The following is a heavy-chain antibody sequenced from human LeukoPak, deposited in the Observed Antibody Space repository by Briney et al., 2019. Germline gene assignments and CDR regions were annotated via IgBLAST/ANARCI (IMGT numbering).Heavy chain of an antibody. V-gene: IGHV4-61*02. CDR1: GGSISSDLYY. Sequence: SQTLSLTCTVSGGSISSDLYYWNWIRQPAGKGLEWIGRFYNSGRTNFNPSLKSRVTISADTSKNQLSLKLRSVTAADTAVYYCARFDGDYDLFDYWGQGTLVTVSS. CDR2: FYNSGRT. D-gene: IGHD4-17*01. CDR3: ARFDGDYDLFDY. J-gene: IGHJ4*02.